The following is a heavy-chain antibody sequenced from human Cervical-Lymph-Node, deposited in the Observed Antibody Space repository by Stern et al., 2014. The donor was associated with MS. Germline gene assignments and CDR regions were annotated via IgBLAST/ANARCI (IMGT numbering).Heavy chain of an antibody. CDR1: GFTFSSSG. J-gene: IGHJ1*01. CDR3: AREGGNTAEYFQH. Sequence: VQLVQSEGGVVQPGRSLRLSCAASGFTFSSSGMHWVRQAPGKGLEWLAIIYYDGSNRCYADSVKGRFTISRDNSKNTLYLQMNSLRAEDTAVYYCAREGGNTAEYFQHWGQGTLVTVSS. D-gene: IGHD4-23*01. CDR2: IYYDGSNR. V-gene: IGHV3-33*01.